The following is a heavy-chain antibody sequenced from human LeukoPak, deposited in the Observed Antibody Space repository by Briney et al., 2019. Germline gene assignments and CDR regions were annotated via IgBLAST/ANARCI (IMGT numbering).Heavy chain of an antibody. Sequence: SVKVSCKASGGTFSSYAISWVRQAPGQGLEWMGRIIPIFGIANYAQKFQGRVTITADKFTSTAYMELSSLRSEDTAVYYCARDLSRGIVVVPAAMSPWFDPWGQGTLVTVSS. V-gene: IGHV1-69*04. CDR3: ARDLSRGIVVVPAAMSPWFDP. CDR2: IIPIFGIA. CDR1: GGTFSSYA. J-gene: IGHJ5*02. D-gene: IGHD2-2*01.